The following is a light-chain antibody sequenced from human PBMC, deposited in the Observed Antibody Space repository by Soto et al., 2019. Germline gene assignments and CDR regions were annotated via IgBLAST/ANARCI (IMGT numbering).Light chain of an antibody. V-gene: IGLV7-43*01. J-gene: IGLJ2*01. CDR2: NTN. Sequence: QTVVTQEPSLTVSPGGTVTLTCASSTGEVTSGYFPNWIQQKPGQAPRSLIYNTNNKYSWTPARFSGSLLGDKAALTLSGVQPEDEADYYCLLYLSGHVRLFGGGTKLTVL. CDR1: TGEVTSGYF. CDR3: LLYLSGHVRL.